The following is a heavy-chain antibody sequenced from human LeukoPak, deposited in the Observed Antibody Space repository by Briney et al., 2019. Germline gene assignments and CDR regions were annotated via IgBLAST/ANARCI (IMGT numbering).Heavy chain of an antibody. CDR3: ARDPRDYDILTGYYKENWFDP. CDR1: GGSISSSNW. V-gene: IGHV4-4*02. D-gene: IGHD3-9*01. Sequence: SGTLSLTCAVSGGSISSSNWWSWVRQPPGKGLEWIGEIYHSGSTNYNPSLKSRVTISVDKSKNQFSLKLSSVTAADTAVYYCARDPRDYDILTGYYKENWFDPWGQGTLVTVSS. CDR2: IYHSGST. J-gene: IGHJ5*02.